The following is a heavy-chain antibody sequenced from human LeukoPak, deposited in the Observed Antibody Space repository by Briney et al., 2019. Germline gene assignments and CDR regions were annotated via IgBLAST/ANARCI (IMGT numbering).Heavy chain of an antibody. CDR2: ISGSGGST. V-gene: IGHV3-23*01. D-gene: IGHD3-22*01. CDR1: GFTISSYA. J-gene: IGHJ4*02. Sequence: GGSLRLSCAASGFTISSYAMGWVRQAPGKGLEWVSAISGSGGSTYYADSVKGRFTISRDNSKNTLYLQMNSLRAEDTAVYYCAKDPNYYDSSGSHWGQGTLVTVSS. CDR3: AKDPNYYDSSGSH.